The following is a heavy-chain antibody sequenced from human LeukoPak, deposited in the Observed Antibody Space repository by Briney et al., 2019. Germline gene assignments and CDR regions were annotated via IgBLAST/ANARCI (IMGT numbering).Heavy chain of an antibody. CDR2: ISSSGSTI. D-gene: IGHD3-9*01. J-gene: IGHJ6*03. CDR1: GFTFSDYY. CDR3: AKGRYFDWLFPSYYMDV. Sequence: PGGSLRLSCAASGFTFSDYYMSWIRQAPGKGLEWVSYISSSGSTIYYADSVKGRFTISRDNAKNSLYLQMNSLRAEDTAVYYCAKGRYFDWLFPSYYMDVWGKGTTVTVSS. V-gene: IGHV3-11*04.